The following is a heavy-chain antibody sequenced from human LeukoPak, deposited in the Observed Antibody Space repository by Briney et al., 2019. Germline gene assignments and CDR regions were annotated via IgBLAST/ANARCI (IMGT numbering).Heavy chain of an antibody. CDR2: TYSGGGT. J-gene: IGHJ5*02. CDR3: ARYPYSTSSWSDP. CDR1: GLTVSSDY. V-gene: IGHV3-66*01. D-gene: IGHD6-6*01. Sequence: GGSLRLSCAASGLTVSSDYMSWVRQAPGKGREWGSVTYSGGGTYYAESVRGGFTISRDNSKNTLYLQLNSLRAEDTGVYYCARYPYSTSSWSDPWGQGTLVTVSS.